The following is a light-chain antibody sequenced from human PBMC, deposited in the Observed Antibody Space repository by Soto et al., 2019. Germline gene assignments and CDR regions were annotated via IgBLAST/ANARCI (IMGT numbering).Light chain of an antibody. CDR1: QSISSY. J-gene: IGKJ2*01. CDR3: QQRYSTPYT. Sequence: DIQMTQSPSSLSASVGDRVTITCRASQSISSYLNWYQQKPGKAPKLLIYAASSLQSGVPSRFSGSGSATDFALTISSLQPEDFATYCCQQRYSTPYTVGQGNKLEIK. CDR2: AAS. V-gene: IGKV1-39*01.